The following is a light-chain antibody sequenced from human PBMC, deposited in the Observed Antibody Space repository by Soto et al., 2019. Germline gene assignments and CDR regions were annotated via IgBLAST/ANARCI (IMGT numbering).Light chain of an antibody. J-gene: IGKJ2*01. Sequence: EIQLNRSPSTLSASVGARVINPCRASQTITRRLAWYQHKPGKAPKILIWDDSRLQSGVPSRFSGSGSGTEFTLTISSLQPDDCATYYRHTYNSYSLHTFGQGAKVDIK. CDR3: HTYNSYSLHT. CDR1: QTITRR. V-gene: IGKV1-5*01. CDR2: DDS.